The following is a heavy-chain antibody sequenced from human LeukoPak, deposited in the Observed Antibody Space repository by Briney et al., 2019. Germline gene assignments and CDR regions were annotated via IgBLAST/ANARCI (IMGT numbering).Heavy chain of an antibody. V-gene: IGHV4-59*08. CDR2: IYYTGST. Sequence: SETLSLTCAVSGGSNSSYYWSSVPQPPGKGLEWIGYIYYTGSTSYTPSATSRVTLSLDTSKNQISLDVSSVTAPETAAYYCARSTYYCYGMDVWGQGTTVTVSS. J-gene: IGHJ6*02. CDR3: ARSTYYCYGMDV. CDR1: GGSNSSYY.